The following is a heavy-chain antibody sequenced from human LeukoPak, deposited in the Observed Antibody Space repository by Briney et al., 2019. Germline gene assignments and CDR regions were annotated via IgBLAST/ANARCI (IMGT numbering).Heavy chain of an antibody. CDR1: GYTFTNYG. V-gene: IGHV1-18*01. J-gene: IGHJ5*02. D-gene: IGHD5-24*01. CDR3: ARDATGRHGYKQRDCWFDP. CDR2: ISAYNGDT. Sequence: ASVRVSCKASGYTFTNYGISWVRQAPGQGLEWMGWISAYNGDTNYAQKLQGRVTMTTDTSTSTAYMELRSLRSDDTAVYYCARDATGRHGYKQRDCWFDPWGQGTLVTVSS.